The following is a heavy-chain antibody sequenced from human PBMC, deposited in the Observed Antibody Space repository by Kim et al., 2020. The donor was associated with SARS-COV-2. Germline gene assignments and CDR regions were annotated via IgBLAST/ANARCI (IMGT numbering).Heavy chain of an antibody. CDR2: ISYDGSNK. D-gene: IGHD6-13*01. J-gene: IGHJ4*02. CDR1: GFTFSSYG. Sequence: GGSLRLSCAASGFTFSSYGMHWVRQAPGKGLEWVAVISYDGSNKYYADSVKGRFTISRDNSKNTLYLQMNSLRAEDTAVYYCAKDAFQQAGYYFDYWGQGTLVTVSS. CDR3: AKDAFQQAGYYFDY. V-gene: IGHV3-30*18.